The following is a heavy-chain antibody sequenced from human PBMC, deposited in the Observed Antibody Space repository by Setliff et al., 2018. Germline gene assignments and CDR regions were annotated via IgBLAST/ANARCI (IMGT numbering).Heavy chain of an antibody. CDR3: AREADVRFINYNFWSGSLGY. CDR2: IHPSGGST. CDR1: GYTFTAYD. J-gene: IGHJ4*02. D-gene: IGHD3-3*01. Sequence: ASVKVSCKASGYTFTAYDIVWVRQATGQGLEWMGIIHPSGGSTTYAQKFQGRVTMTRDTSTGTVNMELSSLRSEDTAVYYCAREADVRFINYNFWSGSLGYWGQGTLVTVSS. V-gene: IGHV1-46*01.